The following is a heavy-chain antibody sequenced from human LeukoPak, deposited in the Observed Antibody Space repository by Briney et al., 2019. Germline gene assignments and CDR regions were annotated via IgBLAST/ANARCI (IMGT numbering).Heavy chain of an antibody. D-gene: IGHD1/OR15-1a*01. CDR3: ARNNDVDV. CDR2: MNKDGSEK. V-gene: IGHV3-7*03. J-gene: IGHJ6*02. CDR1: GFLLSNHW. Sequence: GGSLRLSCAASGFLLSNHWMTWVRQAPGKGPEWVANMNKDGSEKYYVDSVEGRFTISRDTAKNSLYLQMNNLRAEDTALYYCARNNDVDVWGQGTTVIVSS.